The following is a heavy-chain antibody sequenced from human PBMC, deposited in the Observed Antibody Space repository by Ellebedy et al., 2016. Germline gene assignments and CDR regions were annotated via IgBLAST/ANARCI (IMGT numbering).Heavy chain of an antibody. CDR3: ARDSPYYYGSGYNWFDP. D-gene: IGHD3-10*01. J-gene: IGHJ5*02. CDR1: GFNFNTFF. Sequence: GGSLRLXXTASGFNFNTFFMSWVRQAPGKGLEWVSSISSSSSYIYYADSVKGRFTISRDNAKNSLYLQMNSLRAEDTAVYYCARDSPYYYGSGYNWFDPWGQGTLVTVSS. CDR2: ISSSSSYI. V-gene: IGHV3-21*01.